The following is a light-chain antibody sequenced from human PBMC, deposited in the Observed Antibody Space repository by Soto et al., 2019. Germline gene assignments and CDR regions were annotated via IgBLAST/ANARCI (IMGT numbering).Light chain of an antibody. CDR3: QQYSSSFYT. CDR2: GAS. V-gene: IGKV3-20*01. J-gene: IGKJ2*01. Sequence: EIELTQSPCTLSLSVGERATLSCRASQSVSSAYLAWYQQIPGEAPRLLIYGASSRATGFPDRFSGSGSGTDFTLTISGLEPEDFAMYYCQQYSSSFYTFGQGTKLEIK. CDR1: QSVSSAY.